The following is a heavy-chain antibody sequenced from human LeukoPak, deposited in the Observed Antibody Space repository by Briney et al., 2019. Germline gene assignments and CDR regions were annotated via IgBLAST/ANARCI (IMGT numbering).Heavy chain of an antibody. D-gene: IGHD1-26*01. Sequence: SETLSLTCAVPGGSISSGAYSWSWIRQPPGKGLEWIGYISYSGNTNYIPSLKSRVTISVDTSKNQFSLKLSSVTAADTAVYYCARGEWELGYYMDVWGKGTAVTISS. V-gene: IGHV4-61*08. CDR3: ARGEWELGYYMDV. CDR1: GGSISSGAYS. J-gene: IGHJ6*03. CDR2: ISYSGNT.